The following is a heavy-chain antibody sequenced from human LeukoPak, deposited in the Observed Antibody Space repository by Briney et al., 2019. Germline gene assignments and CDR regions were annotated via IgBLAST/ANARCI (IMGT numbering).Heavy chain of an antibody. CDR2: IYYSGST. J-gene: IGHJ3*02. CDR3: ARDRISINALDM. Sequence: SETLSLTCTVSGGSISSSSYYWGWIRQPPGKGLEWIGSIYYSGSTNYNPSLKSRVTISVDTSKNQFSLKLTSVTAADTAVYYCARDRISINALDMWGQGTMVTVSS. V-gene: IGHV4-39*07. CDR1: GGSISSSSYY. D-gene: IGHD1-14*01.